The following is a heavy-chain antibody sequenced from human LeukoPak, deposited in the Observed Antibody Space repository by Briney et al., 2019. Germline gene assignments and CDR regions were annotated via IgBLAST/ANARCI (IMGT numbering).Heavy chain of an antibody. CDR3: APRRVAADKGFDY. V-gene: IGHV1-2*02. J-gene: IGHJ4*02. D-gene: IGHD6-19*01. CDR2: MNPTSGGA. Sequence: GASVTVSCKASGYTFTDYYMHWMRQAPGQGPEWMGWMNPTSGGANYAQKFQGRVTMTRDTSITTAYMELSSLRSDDTAVYYCAPRRVAADKGFDYWGQGTLVTVSS. CDR1: GYTFTDYY.